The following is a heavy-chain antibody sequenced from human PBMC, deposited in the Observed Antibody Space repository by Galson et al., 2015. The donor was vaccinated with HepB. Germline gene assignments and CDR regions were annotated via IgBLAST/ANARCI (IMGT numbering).Heavy chain of an antibody. J-gene: IGHJ5*02. CDR3: ARRAYCSSTSCAWADWFDP. CDR2: IYPGDSDT. Sequence: QSGAEVKKPGESLKISCKGSGYSFTSYWIGWVRQMPGKGLEWMGIIYPGDSDTRYSPSFQGQVTISADKSISTAYLQWSSLKASDTAMYYCARRAYCSSTSCAWADWFDPWGQGTLVTVSS. V-gene: IGHV5-51*01. D-gene: IGHD2-2*01. CDR1: GYSFTSYW.